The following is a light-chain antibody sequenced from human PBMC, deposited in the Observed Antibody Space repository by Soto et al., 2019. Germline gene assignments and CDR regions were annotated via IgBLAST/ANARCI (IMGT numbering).Light chain of an antibody. J-gene: IGLJ2*01. CDR2: EVS. CDR1: SSDVGGYNY. Sequence: QSALTQPASVSGSPGQSITISCTGTSSDVGGYNYVSWYQQYPGKAPKLMIYEVSNRPSGVSSRFSGSKSGNTASLTISGLQAEDEADYYCSSYTSTSTPVVFGGGTKLTVL. CDR3: SSYTSTSTPVV. V-gene: IGLV2-14*01.